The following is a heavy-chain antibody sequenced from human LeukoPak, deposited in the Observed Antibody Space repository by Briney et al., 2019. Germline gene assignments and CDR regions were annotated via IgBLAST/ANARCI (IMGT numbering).Heavy chain of an antibody. CDR1: GFAVSTNY. Sequence: GGSLRLSCAASGFAVSTNYMNWVRQTPGRGLEWVSYISSGTSTTYYADSVKGRFTISRDNAKNSLYLQMNSLRDEDTAVYYCARGRGLTLSYHYFDYWGQGTLVTVSS. CDR2: ISSGTSTT. V-gene: IGHV3-48*02. D-gene: IGHD3-10*01. CDR3: ARGRGLTLSYHYFDY. J-gene: IGHJ4*02.